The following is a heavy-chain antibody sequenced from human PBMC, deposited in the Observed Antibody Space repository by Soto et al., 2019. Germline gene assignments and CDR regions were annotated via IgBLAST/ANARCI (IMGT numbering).Heavy chain of an antibody. CDR1: GGTFSSYA. D-gene: IGHD5-12*01. J-gene: IGHJ4*02. CDR3: ARHSGSPYYFDY. V-gene: IGHV1-69*13. Sequence: SVKVSCKASGGTFSSYAISWVRQAPGQGLEWMGGIIPIFGTTNYAQKFQGRVTITADESTSTAYMELSSLRSEDTAVYYCARHSGSPYYFDYWGQGTLVTSPQ. CDR2: IIPIFGTT.